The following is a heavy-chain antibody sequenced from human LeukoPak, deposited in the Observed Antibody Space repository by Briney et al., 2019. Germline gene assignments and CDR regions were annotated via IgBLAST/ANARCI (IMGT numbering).Heavy chain of an antibody. V-gene: IGHV3-53*01. CDR3: AKEKRNLRGARDAFDI. J-gene: IGHJ3*02. D-gene: IGHD1-26*01. Sequence: GGSLRLSCAASGFTVSSSFMTWVRQAPGKGLEWVSVTYSDGTTYYADSVKGRFTISRDNSKNTLDLQVNSLRAEDTATYYCAKEKRNLRGARDAFDIWGQGTLVTVSA. CDR1: GFTVSSSF. CDR2: TYSDGTT.